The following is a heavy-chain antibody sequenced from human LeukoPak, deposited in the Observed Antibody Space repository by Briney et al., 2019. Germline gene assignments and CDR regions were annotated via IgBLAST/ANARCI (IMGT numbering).Heavy chain of an antibody. CDR1: GFTFDDYG. V-gene: IGHV3-20*04. J-gene: IGHJ4*02. CDR3: ARGELNRIRYFDWLSWTQTYFDY. Sequence: GGSLRLSCAASGFTFDDYGRSWVRQAPGKGLEWVSGLNWNGGSTGYADSVKGRFTISRDNAKNSLYLQMNSLRAEDTAVYYCARGELNRIRYFDWLSWTQTYFDYWGQGTLVTVSS. D-gene: IGHD3-9*01. CDR2: LNWNGGST.